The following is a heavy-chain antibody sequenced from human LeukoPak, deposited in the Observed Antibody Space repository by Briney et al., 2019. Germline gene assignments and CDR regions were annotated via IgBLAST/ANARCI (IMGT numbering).Heavy chain of an antibody. CDR3: ARDLWFGLKGGDY. CDR2: IKQDGSEK. D-gene: IGHD3-10*01. Sequence: QSGGSLRLSFAASGFTFSSYWMSWVRQAPGKGLEWVANIKQDGSEKYYVDSVKGRFTISRDNAKNSLYLQMNSLRAEDTAVYYCARDLWFGLKGGDYWGQGTLVTVSS. V-gene: IGHV3-7*01. CDR1: GFTFSSYW. J-gene: IGHJ4*02.